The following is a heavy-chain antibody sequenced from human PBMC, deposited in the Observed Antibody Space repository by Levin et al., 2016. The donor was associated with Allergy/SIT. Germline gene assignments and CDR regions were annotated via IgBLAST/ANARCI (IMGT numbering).Heavy chain of an antibody. CDR3: ARVRYDFWSGYYDY. Sequence: WVRQAPGQGLEWMGGIIPIFGTANYAQKFQGRVTITADESTSTAYMELSSLRSEDTAVYYCARVRYDFWSGYYDYWGQGTLVTVSS. V-gene: IGHV1-69*01. J-gene: IGHJ4*02. D-gene: IGHD3-3*01. CDR2: IIPIFGTA.